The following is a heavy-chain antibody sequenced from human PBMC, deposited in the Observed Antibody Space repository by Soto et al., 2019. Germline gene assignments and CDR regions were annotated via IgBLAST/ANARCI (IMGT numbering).Heavy chain of an antibody. D-gene: IGHD4-17*01. Sequence: SETLSLTCTVSGGSVSSGSYYWSWIRQPPGKGLEWIGHIYYSGSTNYNPSLKSRVTISVDTSKNQFSLKLSSVTAADTAVYYCARVVNRDYGFDYWGQGTLVTVSS. J-gene: IGHJ4*02. CDR1: GGSVSSGSYY. V-gene: IGHV4-61*01. CDR3: ARVVNRDYGFDY. CDR2: IYYSGST.